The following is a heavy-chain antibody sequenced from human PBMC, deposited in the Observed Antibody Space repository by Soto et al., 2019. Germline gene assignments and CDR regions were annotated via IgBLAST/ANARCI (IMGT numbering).Heavy chain of an antibody. V-gene: IGHV1-18*01. CDR3: ARGLGAYSSSSGFDY. CDR1: GYTFTSYG. CDR2: ISAYNGNT. Sequence: ASVKVSFKASGYTFTSYGISCVRQAPGQGLEWMGLISAYNGNTNYAQKLQGRVTMTTDTSTSTAYMELRSLRSDDTAVYYCARGLGAYSSSSGFDYWGQGTLVTVSS. D-gene: IGHD6-6*01. J-gene: IGHJ4*02.